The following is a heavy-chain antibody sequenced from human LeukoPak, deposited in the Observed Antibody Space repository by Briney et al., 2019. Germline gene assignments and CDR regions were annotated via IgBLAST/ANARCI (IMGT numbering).Heavy chain of an antibody. CDR3: ARDRVPGIAVAGAFDY. CDR2: IIPIFGTA. CDR1: GGTFSSYA. V-gene: IGHV1-69*13. D-gene: IGHD6-19*01. Sequence: SVKVSCKASGGTFSSYAISWVQQAPGQGLEWMGGIIPIFGTANYAQKFQGRVTITADESTSTAYMELSSLRSEDTAVYYCARDRVPGIAVAGAFDYWGQGTLVTVSS. J-gene: IGHJ4*02.